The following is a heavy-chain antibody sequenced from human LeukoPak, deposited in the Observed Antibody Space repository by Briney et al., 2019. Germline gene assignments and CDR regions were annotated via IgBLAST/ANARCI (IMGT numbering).Heavy chain of an antibody. CDR2: ISYDGSNK. V-gene: IGHV3-30-3*01. D-gene: IGHD5-24*01. J-gene: IGHJ4*02. CDR3: ARDSRRWLQLKNFDY. Sequence: GGPLRLSCAASGFTFSSYAMHWVRQAPGKGLEWVAVISYDGSNKYYADSVEGRFTISRDNSKNTLYLQMNSLRAEDTAVYYCARDSRRWLQLKNFDYWGQGTLVTVSS. CDR1: GFTFSSYA.